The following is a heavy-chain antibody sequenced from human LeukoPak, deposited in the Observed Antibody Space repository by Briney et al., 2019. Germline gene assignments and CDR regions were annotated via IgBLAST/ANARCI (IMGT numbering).Heavy chain of an antibody. V-gene: IGHV3-33*01. CDR1: GFTFSSYG. D-gene: IGHD1-26*01. CDR3: ARDRRYGSYIPDY. J-gene: IGHJ4*02. CDR2: IWYDGSNK. Sequence: RGSPRLSCAAAGFTFSSYGMHWGRQGPGKGLEWVAVIWYDGSNKYYADSVKGRFTISRDNSKNTLYLQMNSLRAEDTAVYYCARDRRYGSYIPDYWGQGTLVTVSS.